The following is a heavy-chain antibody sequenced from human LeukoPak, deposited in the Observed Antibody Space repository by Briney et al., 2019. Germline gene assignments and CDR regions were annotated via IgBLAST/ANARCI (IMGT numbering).Heavy chain of an antibody. CDR3: ARDQPVYSYGNDAFDI. J-gene: IGHJ3*02. Sequence: GGSLRLSCAASGFTFSSYWMHWVRQAPGKGLVWVSRINSDGSSTSYADSVKGRFTISRDNAKNSLYLQMNSLRAEDTAVYYCARDQPVYSYGNDAFDIWGQGTMVTVSS. D-gene: IGHD5-18*01. CDR2: INSDGSST. V-gene: IGHV3-74*01. CDR1: GFTFSSYW.